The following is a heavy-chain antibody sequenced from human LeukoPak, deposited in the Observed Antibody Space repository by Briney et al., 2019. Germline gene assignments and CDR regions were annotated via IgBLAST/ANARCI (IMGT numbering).Heavy chain of an antibody. CDR2: IYYSGST. Sequence: PSETLSLTCTVSGGSISSSSYYWGWIRQPPGKGLEWIGSIYYSGSTYYNPSLKSRVTISVDTSKNQFSLKLSSVTAADTAVYYCARQRCSSTSCYLPGQIYYYMDVWGKGTTVTVSS. CDR3: ARQRCSSTSCYLPGQIYYYMDV. J-gene: IGHJ6*03. V-gene: IGHV4-39*01. D-gene: IGHD2-2*01. CDR1: GGSISSSSYY.